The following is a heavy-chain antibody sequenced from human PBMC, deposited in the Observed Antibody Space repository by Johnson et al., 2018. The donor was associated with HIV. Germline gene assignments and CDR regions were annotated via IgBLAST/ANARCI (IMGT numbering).Heavy chain of an antibody. CDR3: ARGGNEIDAFDI. Sequence: VQLVESGGGVVQPGRSLRLSCAASGFTFSSFAIHWIRQAPGKGLEWVAYISSSGSTIYYADSVKGRFTISRDNSKNTLYLQMNSLRAEDTAVYYCARGGNEIDAFDIWGQGTMVTVSS. CDR1: GFTFSSFA. CDR2: ISSSGSTI. J-gene: IGHJ3*02. V-gene: IGHV3-48*01. D-gene: IGHD1-1*01.